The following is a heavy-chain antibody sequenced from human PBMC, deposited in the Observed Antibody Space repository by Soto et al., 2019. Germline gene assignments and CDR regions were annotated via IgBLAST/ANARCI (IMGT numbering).Heavy chain of an antibody. Sequence: PGGSLRLSCAASGFTFSGSAMHWVRQASGKGLEWVGRIRSKANSYATAYAASVKGRFTISRDDSKNTAYLQMNSLKTEDTAVYYCTSSLPAASLQVAHDAFDIWGQGTMVTVSS. D-gene: IGHD2-2*01. J-gene: IGHJ3*02. CDR2: IRSKANSYAT. CDR3: TSSLPAASLQVAHDAFDI. CDR1: GFTFSGSA. V-gene: IGHV3-73*01.